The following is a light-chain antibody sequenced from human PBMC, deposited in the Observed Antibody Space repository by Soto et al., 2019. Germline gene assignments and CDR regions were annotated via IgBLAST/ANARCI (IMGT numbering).Light chain of an antibody. V-gene: IGKV3-20*01. CDR1: QSVSSDY. Sequence: DIVLTQSPDTLSLSPGERATLSCRARQSVSSDYLVWYQQKPGQAPRLLIYGASRRATCIPDRFSGSGSGTDFILTISRLEPEDFAVYYCQHYDNSPPSVTFGPGTKVDIK. CDR3: QHYDNSPPSVT. J-gene: IGKJ3*01. CDR2: GAS.